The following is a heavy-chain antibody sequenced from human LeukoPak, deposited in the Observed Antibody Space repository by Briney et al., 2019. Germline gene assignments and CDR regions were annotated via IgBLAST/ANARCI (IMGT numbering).Heavy chain of an antibody. CDR2: FSYGGIT. J-gene: IGHJ4*02. V-gene: IGHV4-4*02. D-gene: IGHD2-2*01. Sequence: SETLSLTCDVSGASISRGSWWSWVRHPPGKGLEWIGEFSYGGITNFNPSLKSRVTIPVEKSRNRFSRRRRSVTAADTTVYYCARGRDPLQPLDYWGQGTLVTVSS. CDR3: ARGRDPLQPLDY. CDR1: GASISRGSW.